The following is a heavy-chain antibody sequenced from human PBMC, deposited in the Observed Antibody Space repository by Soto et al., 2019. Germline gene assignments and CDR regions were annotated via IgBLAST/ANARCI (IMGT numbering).Heavy chain of an antibody. CDR3: ARVVAGLFQH. J-gene: IGHJ1*01. CDR1: GGSISSSNW. Sequence: QVQLQESGPGLVKPSGTLSLTCAVSGGSISSSNWWSWVRQPPGKGLEWIGEIYHSGSTNYNPSLKSRVTISVDKSKSQIALNLGSVTGAGTAVYYGARVVAGLFQHWGQGTLVTVSS. D-gene: IGHD6-19*01. V-gene: IGHV4-4*02. CDR2: IYHSGST.